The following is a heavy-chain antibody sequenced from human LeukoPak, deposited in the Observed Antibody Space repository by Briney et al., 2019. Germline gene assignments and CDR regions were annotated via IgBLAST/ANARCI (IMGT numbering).Heavy chain of an antibody. Sequence: KPSETLSLTCTVSGGSISSSYWSWIRQPPGRGLEWIGFIYYSGSTNYNPSLKSRVTISVDTSKNQFSLKLSSVTAADTAVYYCARRSSYVSGSSLDYWGQGTLVTVSS. CDR3: ARRSSYVSGSSLDY. D-gene: IGHD3-10*01. CDR1: GGSISSSY. V-gene: IGHV4-59*08. CDR2: IYYSGST. J-gene: IGHJ4*02.